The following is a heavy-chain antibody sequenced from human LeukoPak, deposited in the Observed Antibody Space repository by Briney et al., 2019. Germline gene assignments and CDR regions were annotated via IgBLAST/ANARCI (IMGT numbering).Heavy chain of an antibody. CDR2: IYPGDSDI. D-gene: IGHD5-12*01. CDR1: GYTFTKYW. V-gene: IGHV5-51*01. CDR3: ARHFGYSGYDGDY. Sequence: GESLKISCKGSGYTFTKYWIAWVRQMPGKGLEWRGIIYPGDSDIRYSPSFQGQVTISADKSISTAYLQWSSLKASDTAMYYCARHFGYSGYDGDYWGQGTLVTVSS. J-gene: IGHJ4*02.